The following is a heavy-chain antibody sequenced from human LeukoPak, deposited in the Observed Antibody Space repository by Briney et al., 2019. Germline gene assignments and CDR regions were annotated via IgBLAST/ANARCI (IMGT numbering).Heavy chain of an antibody. Sequence: APVKLSCKPSGYIFTRYDINWVRQATGQGLEWMGWMNPNSGDTGYAQKFQGRVTMTRNTSIRTAYMELSSLRSEDTAVYYCARHFNYCGSGSCYSANRYYYYYGMDGCGQGTTVTVSS. CDR1: GYIFTRYD. CDR2: MNPNSGDT. CDR3: ARHFNYCGSGSCYSANRYYYYYGMDG. V-gene: IGHV1-8*01. J-gene: IGHJ6*02. D-gene: IGHD3-10*01.